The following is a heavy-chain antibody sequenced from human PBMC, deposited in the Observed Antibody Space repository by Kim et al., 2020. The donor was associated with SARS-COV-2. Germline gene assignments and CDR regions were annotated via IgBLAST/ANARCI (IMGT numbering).Heavy chain of an antibody. D-gene: IGHD2-15*01. CDR3: ASDPGLPNGMGV. CDR1: GFTVSTNY. Sequence: GGSLRLSCAASGFTVSTNYMSWVRQAPGKGLEWVAVIDSGGNTFYADSVKGRFTISRDSSKNMLLLQLNSLRAEDTAVYSCASDPGLPNGMGVWGKGTTVTVSS. CDR2: IDSGGNT. J-gene: IGHJ6*04. V-gene: IGHV3-66*01.